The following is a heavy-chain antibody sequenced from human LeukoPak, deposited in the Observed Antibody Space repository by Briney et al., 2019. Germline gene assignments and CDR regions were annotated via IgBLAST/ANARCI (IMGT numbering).Heavy chain of an antibody. CDR2: IWYDGSNK. CDR1: GFTFSSYG. Sequence: PGGSLRLSCAASGFTFSSYGMHWVRQAPGKGLEWVAVIWYDGSNKYYADSVKGRFTISRDNSKNTLYLQMNSLRAEDTAVYYCARVEWELLPPDYWGQGTLVTVSS. J-gene: IGHJ4*02. D-gene: IGHD1-26*01. V-gene: IGHV3-33*01. CDR3: ARVEWELLPPDY.